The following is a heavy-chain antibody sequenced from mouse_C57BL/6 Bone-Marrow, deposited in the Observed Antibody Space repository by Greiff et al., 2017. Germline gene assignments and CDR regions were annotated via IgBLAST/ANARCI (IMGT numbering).Heavy chain of an antibody. Sequence: VQLQQSGAELVKPGASVKLSCTASGFNIKDYYIHWVKQRTEQGLEWIGRIDPEDGETKYAPKFQDKATITADTSSNTACLQLSSLTSEDTAVYYCTRSLIYSGTNYWGQGTTLTVSS. CDR1: GFNIKDYY. D-gene: IGHD1-1*01. CDR3: TRSLIYSGTNY. J-gene: IGHJ2*01. CDR2: IDPEDGET. V-gene: IGHV14-2*01.